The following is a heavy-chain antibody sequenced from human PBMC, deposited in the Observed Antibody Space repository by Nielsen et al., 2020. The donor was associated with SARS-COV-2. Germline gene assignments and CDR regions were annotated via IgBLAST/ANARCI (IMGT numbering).Heavy chain of an antibody. CDR3: ARGGSGWSFDI. CDR1: GFTFSDYS. Sequence: GESLKISCAASGFTFSDYSMNWVRQAPGKGLEWVSSISSSSSYIYYADSVKGRFTISRDNAKNSLYLQMNSLRAEDTSVYYCARGGSGWSFDIWGQGTMVTVSS. J-gene: IGHJ3*02. V-gene: IGHV3-21*01. D-gene: IGHD6-19*01. CDR2: ISSSSSYI.